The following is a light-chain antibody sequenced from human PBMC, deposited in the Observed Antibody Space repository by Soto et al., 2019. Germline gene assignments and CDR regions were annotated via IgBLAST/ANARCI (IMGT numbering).Light chain of an antibody. CDR2: GAS. J-gene: IGKJ2*01. Sequence: DIVLTQSPGTLSLSPGERATLSCRASQTVRDGYLAWYQQKPGQAPRLFIYGASARATGNPDRFSGSGSGTDFTLTLSGLEPEDFAVYYYLHYGVSMFTFGQGAKLEI. V-gene: IGKV3-20*01. CDR1: QTVRDGY. CDR3: LHYGVSMFT.